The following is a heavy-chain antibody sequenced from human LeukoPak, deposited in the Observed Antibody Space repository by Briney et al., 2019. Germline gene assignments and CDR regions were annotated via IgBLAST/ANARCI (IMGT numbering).Heavy chain of an antibody. J-gene: IGHJ4*02. CDR3: ARHGTFYYGTGTYYYIDY. CDR1: GGSISSHY. D-gene: IGHD3-10*01. CDR2: IYYSGST. Sequence: SETLSLTCTVSGGSISSHYWNWIRQPPGRGPQWVGSIYYSGSTSYNPSLRSRVSISLDTSNHQFSLRLSSVTAADAAVYYCARHGTFYYGTGTYYYIDYWGQGSLVTVSS. V-gene: IGHV4-59*08.